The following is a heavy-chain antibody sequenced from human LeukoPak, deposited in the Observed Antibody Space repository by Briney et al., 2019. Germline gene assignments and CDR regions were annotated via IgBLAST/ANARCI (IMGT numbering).Heavy chain of an antibody. D-gene: IGHD5-18*01. CDR3: ARVMGIHIWGGVDY. V-gene: IGHV3-30*03. Sequence: LSLTCTVSGGSISSSSYYWGWIRQPPGKGLEWVAVISYDGRTKYYADSVKGRFTISRDNSKDTLFLQMNSLRADDAAIYYSARVMGIHIWGGVDYWGQGTLVTVSS. CDR1: GGSISSSS. J-gene: IGHJ4*02. CDR2: ISYDGRTK.